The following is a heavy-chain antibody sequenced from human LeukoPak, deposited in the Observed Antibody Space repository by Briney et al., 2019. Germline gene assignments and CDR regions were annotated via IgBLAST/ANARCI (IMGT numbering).Heavy chain of an antibody. J-gene: IGHJ3*02. CDR1: GGSISSYY. CDR2: IYTSGST. CDR3: ARDEHYYDSSGYYGIGAFDI. Sequence: SETLSLTCTVSGGSISSYYWSWIRQPAGKGLEWIGRIYTSGSTNYNPSLKSRVTMSVDTSKNQFSLKLSSVTAADTAVYYCARDEHYYDSSGYYGIGAFDIWGQGTMVTVSS. D-gene: IGHD3-22*01. V-gene: IGHV4-4*07.